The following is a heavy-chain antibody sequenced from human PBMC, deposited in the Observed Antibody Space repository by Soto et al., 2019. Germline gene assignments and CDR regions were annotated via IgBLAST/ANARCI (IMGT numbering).Heavy chain of an antibody. J-gene: IGHJ4*02. CDR1: GGSFSGYY. V-gene: IGHV4-34*01. CDR2: INHSGST. Sequence: SETLSLTCAVYGGSFSGYYWSWIRQPPGKGLEWIGEINHSGSTNYNPSLKSRVTISVVTSKNQFSLNLTSVTAADTAVYYCARGRGYGYGIDFWGQGALVTVSS. CDR3: ARGRGYGYGIDF. D-gene: IGHD5-18*01.